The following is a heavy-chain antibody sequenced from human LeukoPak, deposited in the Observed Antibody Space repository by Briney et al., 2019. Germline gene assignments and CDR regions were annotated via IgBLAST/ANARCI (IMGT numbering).Heavy chain of an antibody. D-gene: IGHD6-13*01. CDR2: IIPIFGTA. CDR3: AKGIGIAAAGTLYY. J-gene: IGHJ4*02. V-gene: IGHV1-69*13. Sequence: GASVKVSCKASGGTFSSYAISWVRQAPGQGLEWMGGIIPIFGTANYAQKFQGRVTITADESTSTAYMELSSLRAEDTAVYYCAKGIGIAAAGTLYYWGQGTLVTVSS. CDR1: GGTFSSYA.